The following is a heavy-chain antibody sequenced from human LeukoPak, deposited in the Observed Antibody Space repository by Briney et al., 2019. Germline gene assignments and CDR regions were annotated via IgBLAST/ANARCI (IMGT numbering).Heavy chain of an antibody. V-gene: IGHV4-4*07. Sequence: SETLSLTCAVYGGSFSGYYWSWIRQPAGKGLEWIGRIYTSGSTNYNPSLKSRVTMSVDTSKNQFSLKLSSVTAADTAVYYCARELGYCSGGSCYYSLYYFDYWGQGTLVTVSS. CDR3: ARELGYCSGGSCYYSLYYFDY. CDR2: IYTSGST. J-gene: IGHJ4*02. CDR1: GGSFSGYY. D-gene: IGHD2-15*01.